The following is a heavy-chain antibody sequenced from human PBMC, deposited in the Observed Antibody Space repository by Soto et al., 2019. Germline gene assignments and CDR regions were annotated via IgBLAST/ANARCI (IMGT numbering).Heavy chain of an antibody. V-gene: IGHV3-72*01. D-gene: IGHD5-12*01. Sequence: EVQLVESGGGLVQPGGSLRLSCAASGFTFSDHYMDWVRQAPGKGLEWIGRIKNKPKSYTTQYAASVKGRFTISRDDSINSLHLQMESLRADDTAVYYCARYIVATNYLDYWGQGTLVTVSS. CDR3: ARYIVATNYLDY. CDR2: IKNKPKSYTT. CDR1: GFTFSDHY. J-gene: IGHJ4*02.